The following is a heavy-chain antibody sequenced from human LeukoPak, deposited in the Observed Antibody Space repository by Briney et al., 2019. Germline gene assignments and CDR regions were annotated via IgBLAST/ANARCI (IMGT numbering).Heavy chain of an antibody. CDR1: GFTFSDYY. V-gene: IGHV3-11*04. D-gene: IGHD2-15*01. CDR3: AGLGGGSSYSDY. CDR2: ISISGSTI. J-gene: IGHJ4*02. Sequence: GGSLRLSCAASGFTFSDYYMSWIRQAPGKGLEWGSYISISGSTIYYADSVKGRYTISRDNAKNSLYLQKNSLGAEDTAVYYFAGLGGGSSYSDYWGQGTLVTVSS.